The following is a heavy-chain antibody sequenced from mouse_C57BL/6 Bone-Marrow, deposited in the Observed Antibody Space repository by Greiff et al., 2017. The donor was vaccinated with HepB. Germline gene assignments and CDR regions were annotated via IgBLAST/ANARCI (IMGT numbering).Heavy chain of an antibody. D-gene: IGHD1-1*01. J-gene: IGHJ4*01. CDR2: INPNNGGT. CDR1: GYTFTDYN. V-gene: IGHV1-18*01. CDR3: ARSPFYYGSVMDY. Sequence: VQLKESGPELVKPGASVKIPCKASGYTFTDYNMDWVKQSHGKSLEWIGDINPNNGGTIYNQKFKGKATLTVDKSSSTAYMELRSLTSEDTAVYYCARSPFYYGSVMDYWGQGTSVTVSS.